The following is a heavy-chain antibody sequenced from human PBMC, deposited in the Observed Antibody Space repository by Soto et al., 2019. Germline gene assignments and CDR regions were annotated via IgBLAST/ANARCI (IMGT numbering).Heavy chain of an antibody. CDR2: IIPIFGTA. Sequence: QVQLVQSGAEVKKPGSSVKVSCKASGGTFSSYAISWVRQAPGQGLEWMGGIIPIFGTANYAQKFQGRVTITADESTSTAYMELSSLRSEDTAVYYCAGRSGGSCSTDYYYYYGMDVWGQGTTVTVSS. J-gene: IGHJ6*02. V-gene: IGHV1-69*01. D-gene: IGHD2-15*01. CDR3: AGRSGGSCSTDYYYYYGMDV. CDR1: GGTFSSYA.